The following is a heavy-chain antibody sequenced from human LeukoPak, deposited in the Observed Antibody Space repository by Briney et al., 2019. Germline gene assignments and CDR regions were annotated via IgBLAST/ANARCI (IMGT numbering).Heavy chain of an antibody. CDR3: AIKDYGGNTIDY. Sequence: GASVKVSCKASGGTFSSYAISWVRQAPGQGLEWMGGIIPIFGTANYAQKFQGRVTITADESTSTAYMELSSLRSEDTAVYYCAIKDYGGNTIDYWGQGTLVTVSS. CDR1: GGTFSSYA. J-gene: IGHJ4*02. V-gene: IGHV1-69*13. D-gene: IGHD4-23*01. CDR2: IIPIFGTA.